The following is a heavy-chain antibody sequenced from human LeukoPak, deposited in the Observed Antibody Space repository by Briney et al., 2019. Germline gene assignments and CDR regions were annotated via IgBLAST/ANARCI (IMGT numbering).Heavy chain of an antibody. J-gene: IGHJ5*02. V-gene: IGHV4-34*01. Sequence: SETLSLTRAVYGGSFSGYYWSWIRQPPGKGLEWIGEINHSGSTNYNPSLKSRVTISVDTSKNQFSLKLSSVTAADTAVYYCARIASWFDPWGQGTLVTVSS. CDR2: INHSGST. CDR1: GGSFSGYY. CDR3: ARIASWFDP.